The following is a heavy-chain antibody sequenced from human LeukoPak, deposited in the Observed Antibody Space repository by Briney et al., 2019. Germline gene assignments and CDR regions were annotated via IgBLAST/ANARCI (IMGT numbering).Heavy chain of an antibody. V-gene: IGHV1-18*01. CDR3: ARAPDWGYCSSTSCYWGLDY. CDR1: GYTFTNFG. CDR2: ISAYNGNT. Sequence: GASVKVSCKASGYTFTNFGISWVRQAPGQGLEWVGWISAYNGNTNYAQKLQGRVTMTTDTSTSTAYMELRSLRSDDTAVYYCARAPDWGYCSSTSCYWGLDYWGQGTLVTVSS. J-gene: IGHJ4*02. D-gene: IGHD2-2*01.